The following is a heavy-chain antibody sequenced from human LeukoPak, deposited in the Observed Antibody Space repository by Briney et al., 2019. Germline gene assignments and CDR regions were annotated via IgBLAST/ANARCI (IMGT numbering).Heavy chain of an antibody. Sequence: GGSVTVSCKASGYTFTSYGISWVRQAPGKGLEWVAWISDYNGNTNYAPKFQGRVTMTTDTSTSTAYMELRSLRSDDTAVYYCARDPTGVTSNWYFDLWGRGTLVTVSS. CDR1: GYTFTSYG. D-gene: IGHD1-14*01. CDR2: ISDYNGNT. J-gene: IGHJ2*01. V-gene: IGHV1-18*01. CDR3: ARDPTGVTSNWYFDL.